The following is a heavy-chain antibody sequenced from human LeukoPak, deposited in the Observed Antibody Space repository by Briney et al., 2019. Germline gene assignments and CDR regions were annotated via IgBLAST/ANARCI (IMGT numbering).Heavy chain of an antibody. CDR1: GFALSRHW. J-gene: IGHJ4*02. CDR2: IREDGSEK. D-gene: IGHD7-27*01. V-gene: IGHV3-7*01. CDR3: ARDYTGGWNDY. Sequence: GGSLRLSCAAAGFALSRHWMSWVRQAKGKGLECVAEIREDGSEKHYVDSVKGRFIISRDNAKSSLYLQMNSLRAEDTAVYYCARDYTGGWNDYWGQGTLVTVSS.